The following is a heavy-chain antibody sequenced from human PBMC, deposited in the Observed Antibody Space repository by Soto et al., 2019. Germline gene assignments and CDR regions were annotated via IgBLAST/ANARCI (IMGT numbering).Heavy chain of an antibody. V-gene: IGHV4-4*07. CDR2: IYTSGST. CDR1: GGSIRSSY. CDR3: ARDSTAMDSYYYYYGMDV. Sequence: SEPLSLTGTVSGGSIRSSYWRWIRQPAGKGLEGIGRIYTSGSTNYNPSLKSRVTMSVDTSKNQFSLKLSSVTAADTAVYYCARDSTAMDSYYYYYGMDVWGQGTTVTVSS. D-gene: IGHD5-18*01. J-gene: IGHJ6*02.